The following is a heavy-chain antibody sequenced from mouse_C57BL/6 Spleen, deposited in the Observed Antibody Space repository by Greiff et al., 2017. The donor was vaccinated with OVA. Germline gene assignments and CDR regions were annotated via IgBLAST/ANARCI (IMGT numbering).Heavy chain of an antibody. CDR2: IDPETGGT. V-gene: IGHV1-15*01. CDR1: GYTFTDYE. D-gene: IGHD3-2*02. CDR3: TRRSGTGFDY. Sequence: QVHVKQSGAELVRPGASVTLSCKASGYTFTDYEMHWVKQTPVHGLEWIGAIDPETGGTAYNQKFKGKAILTADKSSSTAYMELRSLTSEDSAVYYCTRRSGTGFDYWGQGTTLTVSS. J-gene: IGHJ2*01.